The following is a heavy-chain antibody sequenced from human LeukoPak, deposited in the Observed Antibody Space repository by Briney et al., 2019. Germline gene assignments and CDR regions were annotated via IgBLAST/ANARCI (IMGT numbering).Heavy chain of an antibody. D-gene: IGHD4-23*01. CDR1: GFTVSSNY. CDR2: FYSGGSR. V-gene: IGHV3-53*01. J-gene: IGHJ3*02. CDR3: ARGTFYGGNYPFAFDI. Sequence: GGSLRLSCAASGFTVSSNYMSWVRQAPGKGLEWVSVFYSGGSRYYADSVKGRLTISRDNSKNTLYFQMNSLRAEDTAVYYCARGTFYGGNYPFAFDIWGQGTMVTVSS.